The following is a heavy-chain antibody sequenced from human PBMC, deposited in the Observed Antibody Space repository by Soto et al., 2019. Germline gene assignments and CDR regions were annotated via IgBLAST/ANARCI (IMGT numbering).Heavy chain of an antibody. Sequence: SLRLSCAASGFTFSSYGMHWVRQAPGKGLEWVAVIWYDGSNKYYADSVKGRFTISRDNSKNTLYLQMNSLRAEDTAVYYCARERLGESYYFDYWGQGTLVSVSS. CDR1: GFTFSSYG. CDR2: IWYDGSNK. CDR3: ARERLGESYYFDY. V-gene: IGHV3-33*01. J-gene: IGHJ4*02. D-gene: IGHD3-10*01.